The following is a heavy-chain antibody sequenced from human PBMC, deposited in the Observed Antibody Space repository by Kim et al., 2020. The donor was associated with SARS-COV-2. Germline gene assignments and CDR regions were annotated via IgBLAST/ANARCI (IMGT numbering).Heavy chain of an antibody. CDR2: ISSSSSYI. V-gene: IGHV3-21*01. D-gene: IGHD1-26*01. J-gene: IGHJ4*02. CDR1: GFTFSSYS. Sequence: GGSLRLSCAASGFTFSSYSMNWVRQAPGKGLEWVSSISSSSSYIYYADSVKGRFTISRDNAKNSLYLQMNSLRAEDTAVYYCARVGWDGLIDYWGQGTLVTVSS. CDR3: ARVGWDGLIDY.